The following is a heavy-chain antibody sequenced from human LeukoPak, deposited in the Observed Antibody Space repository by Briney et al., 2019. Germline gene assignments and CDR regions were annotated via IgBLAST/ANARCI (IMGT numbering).Heavy chain of an antibody. CDR3: ARDGDIVVVPAAMLLDY. CDR1: GYTFTSYG. J-gene: IGHJ4*02. Sequence: ASVQVSCKASGYTFTSYGISWVRQAPGQGLEWMGWISAYNGNTNYAQKLQGRVTMTTDTSTSTAYMELRSLGSDDTAVYYCARDGDIVVVPAAMLLDYWGQGTLVTVSS. CDR2: ISAYNGNT. V-gene: IGHV1-18*04. D-gene: IGHD2-2*01.